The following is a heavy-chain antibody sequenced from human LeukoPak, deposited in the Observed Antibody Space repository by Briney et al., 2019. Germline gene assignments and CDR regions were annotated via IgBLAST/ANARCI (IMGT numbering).Heavy chain of an antibody. Sequence: EASVKVSCKASGGTFSSYAISWVRQAPGQGLEWMGGIIPIFGTANYAQKFQGRVTITADKSTSTAYMELSSLRSEDTAVYYCARASRYSGSYQYYFDYWGQGTLVTVSS. CDR1: GGTFSSYA. CDR2: IIPIFGTA. D-gene: IGHD1-26*01. V-gene: IGHV1-69*06. CDR3: ARASRYSGSYQYYFDY. J-gene: IGHJ4*02.